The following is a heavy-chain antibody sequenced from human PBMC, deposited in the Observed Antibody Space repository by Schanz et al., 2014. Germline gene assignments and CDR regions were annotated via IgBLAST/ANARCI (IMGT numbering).Heavy chain of an antibody. CDR2: ISWNSGSI. V-gene: IGHV3-9*01. CDR3: AKDRQNRVNRVGYYYGMDV. Sequence: VQLVESGGGLVQPCRSLRLSCAASGFTFDDYAMHWVRQAPGKGLEWVSGISWNSGSIGYADSVKGRFTISRDDAKNSLYLQMNSLRAEDTALYYCAKDRQNRVNRVGYYYGMDVWGQGTTVTVSS. CDR1: GFTFDDYA. J-gene: IGHJ6*02. D-gene: IGHD3-16*01.